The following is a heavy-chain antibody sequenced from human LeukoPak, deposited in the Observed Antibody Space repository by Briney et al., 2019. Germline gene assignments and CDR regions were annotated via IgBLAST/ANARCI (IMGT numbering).Heavy chain of an antibody. Sequence: GGSLRLSCAASGFTFSSYEMNWVRQAPGKGLEWVSYISSSGSTIYYADSVKGRFTISRDNAKNSLYLQMNSLRSEDMAVYYCARDLSAKSGYDLRGNWFDPWGQGTLVTVSS. V-gene: IGHV3-48*03. D-gene: IGHD5-12*01. CDR2: ISSSGSTI. CDR3: ARDLSAKSGYDLRGNWFDP. J-gene: IGHJ5*02. CDR1: GFTFSSYE.